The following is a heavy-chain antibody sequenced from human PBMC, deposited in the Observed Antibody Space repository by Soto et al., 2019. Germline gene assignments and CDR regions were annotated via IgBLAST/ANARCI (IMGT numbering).Heavy chain of an antibody. Sequence: PGESLKISCKGSGYSFTSYWIGWVRQMPGKGLEWMGIIYPGDSDTRYSPSFQGQVTISADKSISTAYLQWSSLKASDTAMYYCARRDCSSTSCYYGMDFWGQGTTVTVSS. CDR2: IYPGDSDT. CDR3: ARRDCSSTSCYYGMDF. D-gene: IGHD2-2*01. J-gene: IGHJ6*02. CDR1: GYSFTSYW. V-gene: IGHV5-51*01.